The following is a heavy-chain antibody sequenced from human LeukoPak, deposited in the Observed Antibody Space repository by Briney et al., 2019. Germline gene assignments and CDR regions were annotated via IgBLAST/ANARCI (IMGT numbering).Heavy chain of an antibody. CDR3: AKRTYSNHLLDY. J-gene: IGHJ4*02. D-gene: IGHD4-11*01. Sequence: GGSLRLSCATSTFTFSNFYMGWMRQAPGKGLEWISDISGSGDSEFYADSVKGRFTISRDNAKNSLHLQMSSLRAEDTAFYYCAKRTYSNHLLDYWGQGTLVTVSS. CDR2: ISGSGDSE. V-gene: IGHV3-11*01. CDR1: TFTFSNFY.